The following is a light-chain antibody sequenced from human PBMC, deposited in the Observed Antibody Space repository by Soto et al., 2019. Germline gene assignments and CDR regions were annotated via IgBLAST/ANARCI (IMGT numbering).Light chain of an antibody. CDR1: QSVSSSH. J-gene: IGKJ2*01. V-gene: IGKV3-20*01. CDR3: EQYCSSLDT. Sequence: EIVVTQSPGTLSLSPGEGATLSCRASQSVSSSHLAWYQQKPGQAPRLLIYGASSRATGIPDRFSGSGSGTGFTLTISRLAPEDFAVYDCEQYCSSLDTLGQGTMLKI. CDR2: GAS.